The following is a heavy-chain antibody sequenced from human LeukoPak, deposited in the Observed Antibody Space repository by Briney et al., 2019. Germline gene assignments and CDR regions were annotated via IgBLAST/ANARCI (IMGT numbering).Heavy chain of an antibody. CDR2: INPNSGGT. J-gene: IGHJ4*02. CDR1: GYTFTDYS. Sequence: ASVKVSCKASGYTFTDYSMHWVRQAPGQGLEWMGWINPNSGGTDYAQKFQGRVTMTRVTSISTAYLEVTRLTSDDTAVYFCVRDMRAAAGAEGWGQGTLVTVSS. CDR3: VRDMRAAAGAEG. D-gene: IGHD6-13*01. V-gene: IGHV1-2*02.